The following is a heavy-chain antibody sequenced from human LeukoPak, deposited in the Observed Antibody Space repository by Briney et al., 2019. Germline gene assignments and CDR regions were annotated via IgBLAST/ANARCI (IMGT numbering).Heavy chain of an antibody. CDR3: ARIRCSSSSCYMRNGFDI. V-gene: IGHV4-59*01. CDR1: GGSISGYY. CDR2: VYSSGST. D-gene: IGHD2-2*02. Sequence: PSETLSLTCTVSGGSISGYYWNWIRQPPGKGLEWIGYVYSSGSTNYNPPLESRVTISVDASKNQFSLKLSSVTAADTAVYYCARIRCSSSSCYMRNGFDIWGQGTMVTVSS. J-gene: IGHJ3*02.